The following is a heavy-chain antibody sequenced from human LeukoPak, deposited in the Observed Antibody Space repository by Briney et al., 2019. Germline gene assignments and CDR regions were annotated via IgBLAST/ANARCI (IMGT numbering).Heavy chain of an antibody. CDR2: IYYSGST. Sequence: SETLSLTCTVSGGSISSSSYYWGWIRQPPGKGLEWIGGIYYSGSTYYNPSLKSRVTISVDTSKNQFSLKLSTVTAADTAVYYCARGAYSISDAFDIWGQGTMVTVSS. V-gene: IGHV4-39*07. J-gene: IGHJ3*02. CDR3: ARGAYSISDAFDI. D-gene: IGHD6-13*01. CDR1: GGSISSSSYY.